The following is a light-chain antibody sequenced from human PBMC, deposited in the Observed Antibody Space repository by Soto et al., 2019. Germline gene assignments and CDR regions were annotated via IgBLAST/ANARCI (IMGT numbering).Light chain of an antibody. Sequence: QSVLTQPPSVSGTPGKRASIPGTGPSPNPGAGYDVHWYQQLPGAAPRLLIFGNNVRPSGVPDRFSGSKSGTSASLAITGLQAEDEAIYHCQSYDGSLATSIFGAGTKLTVL. CDR1: SPNPGAGYD. CDR3: QSYDGSLATSI. J-gene: IGLJ2*01. V-gene: IGLV1-40*01. CDR2: GNN.